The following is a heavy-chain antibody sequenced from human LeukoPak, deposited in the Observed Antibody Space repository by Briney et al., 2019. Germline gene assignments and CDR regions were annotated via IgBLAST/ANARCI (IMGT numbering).Heavy chain of an antibody. CDR3: ARDHNIVAPFDY. CDR1: GYTFTSYA. Sequence: ASVKVSCKASGYTFTSYAMHWVRRAPGQRLEWMGWINAGNGNTKYSQKFQGRVTITRDTSASTAYMELSSLRSEDTAVYYCARDHNIVAPFDYWGQGTLVTVSS. J-gene: IGHJ4*02. CDR2: INAGNGNT. V-gene: IGHV1-3*01. D-gene: IGHD5-12*01.